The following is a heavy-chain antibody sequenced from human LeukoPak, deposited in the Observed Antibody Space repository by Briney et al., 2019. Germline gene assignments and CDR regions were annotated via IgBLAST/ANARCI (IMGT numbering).Heavy chain of an antibody. CDR1: GFIFSSYG. Sequence: GGSLRLSCAASGFIFSSYGMHWVRQVPGKRLQWVAFIRFDGSNQFYADSVKGRFTISRDNSKDTLNLQMNSLRPEDTAVYYCVKEAIDCRDSDCYSYYIDSWGQGALVTVSS. CDR3: VKEAIDCRDSDCYSYYIDS. V-gene: IGHV3-30*02. CDR2: IRFDGSNQ. J-gene: IGHJ4*02. D-gene: IGHD2-21*01.